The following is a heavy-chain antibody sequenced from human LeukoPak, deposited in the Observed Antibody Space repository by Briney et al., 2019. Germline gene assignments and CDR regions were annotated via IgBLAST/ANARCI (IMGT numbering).Heavy chain of an antibody. CDR1: EFTFNNHD. D-gene: IGHD2-15*01. J-gene: IGHJ3*01. V-gene: IGHV3-30*18. CDR3: AKPRDIDSWAFDV. Sequence: GRSLILSCAASEFTFNNHDMHWVRQAPGKGLEWVAAISYDGRNKYYADSVKGRFTISRDNSKNTLNLQMNSLRTEDTAVFYCAKPRDIDSWAFDVWGQGTMVTVSS. CDR2: ISYDGRNK.